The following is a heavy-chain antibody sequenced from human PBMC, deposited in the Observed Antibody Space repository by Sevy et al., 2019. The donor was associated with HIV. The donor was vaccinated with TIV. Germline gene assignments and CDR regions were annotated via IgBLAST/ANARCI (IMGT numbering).Heavy chain of an antibody. D-gene: IGHD2-15*01. J-gene: IGHJ5*02. CDR2: IYYSGST. V-gene: IGHV4-59*01. CDR1: GGSISSYY. CDR3: ARVLVGYCSGGSCYKNWFDP. Sequence: ETLSLTCTVSGGSISSYYWSWIRQPPGKGLEWIGYIYYSGSTNYNPSLKSRVTISVDTSKNQFSLKLSSVTAADTAVYYCARVLVGYCSGGSCYKNWFDPWGQGTLVTVSS.